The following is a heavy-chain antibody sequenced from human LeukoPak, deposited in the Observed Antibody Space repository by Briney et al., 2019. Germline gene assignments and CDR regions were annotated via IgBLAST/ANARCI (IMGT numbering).Heavy chain of an antibody. CDR1: GFSFSYAW. V-gene: IGHV3-7*01. D-gene: IGHD2-15*01. J-gene: IGHJ4*02. Sequence: GGSLRLSCAASGFSFSYAWMSWVRQAPGKGLEWVANIKQDGSEKYYVDSVKGRFTISRDNAKNSLYLQMNSLRAEDTAVYYCARIRPTLLDFDYWGQGTLVTVSS. CDR3: ARIRPTLLDFDY. CDR2: IKQDGSEK.